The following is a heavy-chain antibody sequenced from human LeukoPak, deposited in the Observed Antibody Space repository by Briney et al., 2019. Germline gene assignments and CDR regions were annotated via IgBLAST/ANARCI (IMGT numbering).Heavy chain of an antibody. CDR3: ARGNMGATLGSFDY. CDR2: IIPIFGTA. J-gene: IGHJ4*02. CDR1: GGTFSSYA. D-gene: IGHD1-26*01. V-gene: IGHV1-69*05. Sequence: SVKFSCKASGGTFSSYAISWVRQAPGQGLEWMGGIIPIFGTANYAQKFQGRVTITTDESTSTAYMELSSLRSEDTAVYYCARGNMGATLGSFDYWGQGTLVTVSS.